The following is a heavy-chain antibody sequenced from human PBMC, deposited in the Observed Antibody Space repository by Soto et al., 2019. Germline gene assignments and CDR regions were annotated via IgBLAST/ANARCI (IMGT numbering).Heavy chain of an antibody. CDR1: GCTISSYD. CDR2: IYTSGST. Sequence: PSDTLTLLCTVSGCTISSYDWAWTRQPAGKGLEWIGRIYTSGSTNYTPSLKSRVTMSVDTSKNQFSLKLSSVTAAGTAVYCCARDMVRGVEDYGMGVCGEGTTVTVS. V-gene: IGHV4-4*07. CDR3: ARDMVRGVEDYGMGV. D-gene: IGHD3-10*01. J-gene: IGHJ6*02.